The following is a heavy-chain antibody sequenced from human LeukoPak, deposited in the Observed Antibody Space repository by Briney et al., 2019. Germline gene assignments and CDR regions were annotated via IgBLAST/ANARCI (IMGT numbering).Heavy chain of an antibody. CDR3: ARQGIAAAGETLDY. D-gene: IGHD6-13*01. Sequence: GRSLRLSCAASGFTFNSYGMHWVRQAPGKGLEWVAVIWYDGSNKYYADSVKGRFTISRDNSKNTLYLQMNSLRAEDTAVYYCARQGIAAAGETLDYWGQGILVTVSS. J-gene: IGHJ4*02. V-gene: IGHV3-33*01. CDR2: IWYDGSNK. CDR1: GFTFNSYG.